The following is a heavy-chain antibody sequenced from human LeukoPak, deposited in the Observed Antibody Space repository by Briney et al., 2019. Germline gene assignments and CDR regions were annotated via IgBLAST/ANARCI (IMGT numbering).Heavy chain of an antibody. V-gene: IGHV4-31*03. Sequence: PSQTLPLTCSVSGGSISSGAYYWSWIRQFPGRGMEWIAYIYHTGNTYYNPSLKSRLTISLDTSKNQFSLKLSSVTAADTAVYYCARDLSGYGASDYWGQGTLVTVSS. CDR2: IYHTGNT. D-gene: IGHD3-22*01. CDR1: GGSISSGAYY. J-gene: IGHJ4*02. CDR3: ARDLSGYGASDY.